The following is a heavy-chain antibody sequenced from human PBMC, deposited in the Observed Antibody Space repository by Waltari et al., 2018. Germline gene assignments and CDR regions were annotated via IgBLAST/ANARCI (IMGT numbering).Heavy chain of an antibody. J-gene: IGHJ6*02. CDR1: GGSFSGYY. Sequence: QVQLQQWGAGLLKPSETLSLTCAVYGGSFSGYYWSWIRPPPGKGLEWIGEINQSGNTNDNPSLKRRLTISVDTSKNQFSLKLSSVTAADTAVYYCARGSAATYYDDGMDVWGQGTTVIVSS. CDR3: ARGSAATYYDDGMDV. D-gene: IGHD6-13*01. CDR2: INQSGNT. V-gene: IGHV4-34*01.